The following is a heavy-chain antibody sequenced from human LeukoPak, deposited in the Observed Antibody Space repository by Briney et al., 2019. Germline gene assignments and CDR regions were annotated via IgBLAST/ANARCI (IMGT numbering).Heavy chain of an antibody. J-gene: IGHJ2*01. CDR2: IYYSGST. CDR3: ARDPDYYDSSGYDWYFDL. CDR1: GGSISSYY. D-gene: IGHD3-22*01. V-gene: IGHV4-59*01. Sequence: SETLSLTCTVSGGSISSYYWSWIRQPPGKGLEWIGYIYYSGSTNYNPSLKSRVTISVDTSKNQFSLKLSSVTAADTAVYYCARDPDYYDSSGYDWYFDLWGHGTLVTVSS.